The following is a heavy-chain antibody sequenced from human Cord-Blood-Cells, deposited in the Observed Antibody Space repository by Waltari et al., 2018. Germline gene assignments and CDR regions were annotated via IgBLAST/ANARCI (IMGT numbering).Heavy chain of an antibody. V-gene: IGHV3-9*01. D-gene: IGHD3-3*01. Sequence: EVQLVESGGGLVQPGRSLRLSCAAFGFTFDDYAMHWVRQAPGKGLEWVSGISWNSGSIGYADSVKGRFTISRDNAKNSLYLQMNSLRAEDTALYYCAKDPYDFWSGYYFDYWGQGTLVTVSS. J-gene: IGHJ4*02. CDR2: ISWNSGSI. CDR1: GFTFDDYA. CDR3: AKDPYDFWSGYYFDY.